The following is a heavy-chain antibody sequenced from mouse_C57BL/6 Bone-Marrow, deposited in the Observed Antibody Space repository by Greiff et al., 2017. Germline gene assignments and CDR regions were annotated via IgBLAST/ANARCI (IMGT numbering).Heavy chain of an antibody. CDR1: GFTFSDYY. V-gene: IGHV5-12*01. J-gene: IGHJ2*01. Sequence: EVMLVESGGGLVQPGGSLKLSCAASGFTFSDYYMYWVRQTPEKRLEWVAYISNGGGSTYYPDTVKGRFTISRDNAKNTLYLQMSRLKSEDTAMYYCARQNYGPFDYWGQGTTLTVSS. D-gene: IGHD1-1*02. CDR3: ARQNYGPFDY. CDR2: ISNGGGST.